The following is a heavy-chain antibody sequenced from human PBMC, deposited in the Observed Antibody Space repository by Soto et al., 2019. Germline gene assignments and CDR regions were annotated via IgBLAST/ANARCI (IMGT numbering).Heavy chain of an antibody. J-gene: IGHJ5*02. CDR2: IYDDGSA. CDR1: GGSISSSY. D-gene: IGHD2-15*01. CDR3: ARDKYCSGGSCRKNWFDP. Sequence: SETLSLTCTVAGGSISSSYWSWIRQPPGKGLEWLAYIYDDGSANYNPSLKSRATISLDMSKNQFSLKLTSVTAADTAVYYCARDKYCSGGSCRKNWFDPWGQGTLVTVSS. V-gene: IGHV4-59*01.